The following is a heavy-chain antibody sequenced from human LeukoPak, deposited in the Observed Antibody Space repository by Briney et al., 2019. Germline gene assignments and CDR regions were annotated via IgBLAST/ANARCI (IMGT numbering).Heavy chain of an antibody. J-gene: IGHJ4*02. D-gene: IGHD1-1*01. CDR1: GFTFGEYS. CDR2: ITRSSSTI. CDR3: ARDHNFGFDY. V-gene: IGHV3-48*02. Sequence: GGALRHSCAAAGFTFGEYSMNWVRQAPGKGLEGVSYITRSSSTIYHADSVKGRFTISRDNAKNSLFLQMNSLRDEDTAVYYCARDHNFGFDYWGQGALVTVSS.